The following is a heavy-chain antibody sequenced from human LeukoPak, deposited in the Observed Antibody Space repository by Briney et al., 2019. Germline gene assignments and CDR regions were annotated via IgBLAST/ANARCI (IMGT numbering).Heavy chain of an antibody. CDR1: GYSLTDFS. D-gene: IGHD6-13*01. CDR2: FAPEDGER. CDR3: TAGVAVSRWYYFDY. J-gene: IGHJ4*01. Sequence: GASVKVSCKVSGYSLTDFSINWARQAPGKGFEWMGGFAPEDGERIYAQKFQGRVTMTEDTSADTAYMELSSLKSEDTAVYFCTAGVAVSRWYYFDYWGQGTLVT. V-gene: IGHV1-24*01.